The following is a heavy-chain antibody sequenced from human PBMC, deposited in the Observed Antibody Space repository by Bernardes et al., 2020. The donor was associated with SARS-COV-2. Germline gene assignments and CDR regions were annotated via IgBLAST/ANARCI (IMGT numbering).Heavy chain of an antibody. J-gene: IGHJ6*02. CDR1: GFTFSSYA. CDR3: AKNRPNKLLWFGELYARALDV. Sequence: LRLSCAASGFTFSSYAMSWVRQAPGKGLEWVSAISGSGGSTYYADSVKGRFTISRDNSKNTLYLQMNSLRAEDTAVYYCAKNRPNKLLWFGELYARALDVWGQGTTVTVSS. V-gene: IGHV3-23*01. D-gene: IGHD3-10*01. CDR2: ISGSGGST.